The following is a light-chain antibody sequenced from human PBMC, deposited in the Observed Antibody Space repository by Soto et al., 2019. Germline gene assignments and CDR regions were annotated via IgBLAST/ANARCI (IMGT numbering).Light chain of an antibody. V-gene: IGLV2-14*01. CDR3: SSNTSTSSPFV. J-gene: IGLJ1*01. CDR1: TSEVGAYNY. Sequence: QSVLTQPASVSWSPGQSISIACTRSTSEVGAYNYVSWYIHHTGHAPQLMIYEVSIRPSAVSNRFSGSKSGTTASLTISGRNAYDEGDHDISSNTSTSSPFVYGPGTRATVL. CDR2: EVS.